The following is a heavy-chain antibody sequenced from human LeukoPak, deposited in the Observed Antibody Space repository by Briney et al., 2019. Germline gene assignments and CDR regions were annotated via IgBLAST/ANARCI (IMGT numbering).Heavy chain of an antibody. CDR2: VSDSGST. CDR3: ARETEDGNSDY. D-gene: IGHD5-24*01. Sequence: SETLSLTCDVSGGSISSINWWSWVRQPPGKRLEWMGYVSDSGSTNYNPSLKSRVAISVDTSKNQFSLNLNSVTAADTAVYYCARETEDGNSDYWGQGTLVTVSS. J-gene: IGHJ4*02. CDR1: GGSISSINW. V-gene: IGHV4-4*02.